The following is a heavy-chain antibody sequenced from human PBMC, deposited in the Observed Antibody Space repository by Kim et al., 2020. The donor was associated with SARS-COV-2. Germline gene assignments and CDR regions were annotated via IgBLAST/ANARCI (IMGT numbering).Heavy chain of an antibody. V-gene: IGHV3-15*01. D-gene: IGHD2-2*01. CDR2: IKSKTDGGTT. CDR1: GFTFSNAW. CDR3: TTEGELIVVVPAAYYYGMDV. J-gene: IGHJ6*02. Sequence: GGSLRLSCAASGFTFSNAWMSWVRQAPGKGLEWVGRIKSKTDGGTTDYAAPVKGRFTISRDDSKNTLYLQMNSLKTEDTAVYYCTTEGELIVVVPAAYYYGMDVWGQGTTVTVSS.